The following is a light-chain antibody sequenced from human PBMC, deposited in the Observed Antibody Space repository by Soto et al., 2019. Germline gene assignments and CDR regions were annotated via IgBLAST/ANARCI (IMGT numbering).Light chain of an antibody. CDR3: HQYGISPYT. CDR2: GAS. J-gene: IGKJ2*01. Sequence: EIVLTQSPGTLSFSPGERATLSCRSSQSVRSNYLAWYQQKPGQAPRLLIYGASSRATGIPERFSGSGSGTDFTLIISRLEPEDFAVYYCHQYGISPYTFGQGAKLEIK. V-gene: IGKV3-20*01. CDR1: QSVRSNY.